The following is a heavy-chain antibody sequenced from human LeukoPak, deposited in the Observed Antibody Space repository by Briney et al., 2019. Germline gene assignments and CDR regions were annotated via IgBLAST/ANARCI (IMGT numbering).Heavy chain of an antibody. CDR3: AREVTLYYDFWSGYSGGAFDI. J-gene: IGHJ3*02. CDR2: IYSGGST. V-gene: IGHV3-53*01. Sequence: GGSLRLSCAASGFTVSSNYMSWVRQAPGKGLERVSVIYSGGSTYYADSVKGRFTISRDNSKNTLYLQMNSLRAEDTAVYYCAREVTLYYDFWSGYSGGAFDIWGQGTMVTVSS. D-gene: IGHD3-3*01. CDR1: GFTVSSNY.